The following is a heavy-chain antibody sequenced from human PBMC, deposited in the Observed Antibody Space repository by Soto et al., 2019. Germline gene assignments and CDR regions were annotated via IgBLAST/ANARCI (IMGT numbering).Heavy chain of an antibody. D-gene: IGHD6-19*01. J-gene: IGHJ6*02. CDR2: INHSGST. V-gene: IGHV4-34*01. Sequence: SETLSLTCAVYGGSFSGYYWSWIRQPPGKGLEWIGEINHSGSTNYNPSLKSRVTISIDTSKNQFSLKLSSVTAADTAVYYCARPTRQWLGLRYYYGMDVWGQGTTVTVSS. CDR1: GGSFSGYY. CDR3: ARPTRQWLGLRYYYGMDV.